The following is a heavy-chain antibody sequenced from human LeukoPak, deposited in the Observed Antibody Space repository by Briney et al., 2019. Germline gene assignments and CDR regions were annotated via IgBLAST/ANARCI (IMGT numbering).Heavy chain of an antibody. CDR3: ARSAYSSGWYAFDY. Sequence: ASMKVSCKASGGTFSSYAISWVRQAPGQGLEWMGGIIPIFGTANYAQKFQGRVTITADESTSTAYMELSSLRSEDTAVYYCARSAYSSGWYAFDYWGQGTLVTVSS. J-gene: IGHJ4*02. CDR1: GGTFSSYA. V-gene: IGHV1-69*01. CDR2: IIPIFGTA. D-gene: IGHD6-19*01.